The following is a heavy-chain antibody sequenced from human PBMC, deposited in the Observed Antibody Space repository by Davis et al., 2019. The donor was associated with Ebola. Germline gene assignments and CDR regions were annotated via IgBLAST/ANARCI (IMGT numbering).Heavy chain of an antibody. CDR2: FDPEDGET. V-gene: IGHV1-24*01. CDR3: ATDMTDSGSHITAFDY. Sequence: SVKVSCKVSGYTLTELSMHWARQAPGKGFEWMGGFDPEDGETIYAQKFQGRVTMTEDTSTDTAYMELSSLRSEDTAVYYCATDMTDSGSHITAFDYWGQGTLVTVYS. CDR1: GYTLTELS. D-gene: IGHD1-26*01. J-gene: IGHJ4*02.